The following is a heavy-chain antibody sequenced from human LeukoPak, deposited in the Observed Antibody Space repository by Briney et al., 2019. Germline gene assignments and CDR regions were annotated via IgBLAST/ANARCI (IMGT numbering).Heavy chain of an antibody. CDR1: GFTFSSYA. CDR3: AKSSEGSGGSWSSTYFGMDV. CDR2: ISGSGGST. J-gene: IGHJ6*02. Sequence: GGSLRLSCAASGFTFSSYAMSWVRQAPGKGLEWVSAISGSGGSTCYADSVKGRFTISRDNSKNTLYLQMNSLRAEDTAVYYCAKSSEGSGGSWSSTYFGMDVWGQGTTVTVSS. D-gene: IGHD2-15*01. V-gene: IGHV3-23*01.